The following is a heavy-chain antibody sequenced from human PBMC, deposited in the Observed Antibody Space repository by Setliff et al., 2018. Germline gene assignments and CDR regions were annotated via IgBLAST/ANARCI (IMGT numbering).Heavy chain of an antibody. CDR1: GGTFSIYT. CDR3: ATSTIFGVVSPTPDAFDI. J-gene: IGHJ3*02. Sequence: GASVKVSCKASGGTFSIYTISWVRQAPGQGLEWMGRIIPIFGTANYAQKFQGRVTITADKSTSTAYMELSSLRSEGTAVYYCATSTIFGVVSPTPDAFDIWGHGTMVTVSS. V-gene: IGHV1-69*08. CDR2: IIPIFGTA. D-gene: IGHD3-3*01.